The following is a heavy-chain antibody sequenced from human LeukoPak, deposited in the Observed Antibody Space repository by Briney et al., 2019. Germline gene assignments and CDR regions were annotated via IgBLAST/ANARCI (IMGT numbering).Heavy chain of an antibody. CDR2: IKQDGSEK. D-gene: IGHD5-18*01. Sequence: GGSLRLSCAASGITFSSYWMSWVRQAPGKGLEWVANIKQDGSEKNYVDSVKGRFTISRDNVKNSLYLQMNSLRAEDTAMYYCASLDTAMVNGDYWGQGTLVTVSS. V-gene: IGHV3-7*01. CDR1: GITFSSYW. J-gene: IGHJ4*02. CDR3: ASLDTAMVNGDY.